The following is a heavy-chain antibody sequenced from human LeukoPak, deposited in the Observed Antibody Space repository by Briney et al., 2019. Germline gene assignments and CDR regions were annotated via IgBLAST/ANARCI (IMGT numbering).Heavy chain of an antibody. J-gene: IGHJ4*02. V-gene: IGHV4-4*07. CDR1: GGSISNYY. D-gene: IGHD2-21*01. CDR2: IYSSGGA. Sequence: SETLSLTCTVSGGSISNYYWNWIRQPAGKGLEWIGRIYSSGGANYNPSLKSRVTLSLDTSKNQCSLKLSSVTAADTAAYYCARDYSEDAYPYYFDYWGQGTLVTVSS. CDR3: ARDYSEDAYPYYFDY.